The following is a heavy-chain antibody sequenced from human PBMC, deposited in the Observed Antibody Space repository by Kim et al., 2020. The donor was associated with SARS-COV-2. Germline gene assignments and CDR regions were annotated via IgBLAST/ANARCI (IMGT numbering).Heavy chain of an antibody. Sequence: GGSLRLSCVASGFTFSSYWMAWVRQVPGKGPEWVANIKQDESEKYHVDSVKGRFTISRDNAKNSLYLQMNSLRVDDTAVYYCARDSDGSLDYWGQGILVTVSS. CDR3: ARDSDGSLDY. D-gene: IGHD1-26*01. V-gene: IGHV3-7*03. J-gene: IGHJ4*02. CDR2: IKQDESEK. CDR1: GFTFSSYW.